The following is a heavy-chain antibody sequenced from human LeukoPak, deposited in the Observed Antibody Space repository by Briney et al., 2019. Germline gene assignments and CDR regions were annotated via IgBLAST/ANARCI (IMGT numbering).Heavy chain of an antibody. Sequence: PGGSLRLSCAASGFTFSSYGMHWVRQAPGKGLEWVAVISYDGSNKYYADSVKGRFTISRDNSKNTLYLQMNSLRAEDTAVYYCASTWTLDAFDIWGQGTMVTVSS. D-gene: IGHD3-16*01. J-gene: IGHJ3*02. V-gene: IGHV3-30*03. CDR2: ISYDGSNK. CDR3: ASTWTLDAFDI. CDR1: GFTFSSYG.